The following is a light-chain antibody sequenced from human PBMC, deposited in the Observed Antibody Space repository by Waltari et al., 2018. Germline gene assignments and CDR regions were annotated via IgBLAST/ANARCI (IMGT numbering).Light chain of an antibody. J-gene: IGKJ5*01. CDR3: QHRSNLIT. Sequence: EIVLTQSPATLSLSPGERATLSCRASQSVGSNLAWYQQNFGQAPGLLIYDVSRRATGTPARFSGSGSGTDFTLTISSLEPEDFAVYYCQHRSNLITFGQGTRLEIK. CDR2: DVS. CDR1: QSVGSN. V-gene: IGKV3-11*01.